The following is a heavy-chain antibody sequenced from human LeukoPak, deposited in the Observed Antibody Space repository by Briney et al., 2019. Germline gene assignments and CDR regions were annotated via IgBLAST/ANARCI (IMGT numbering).Heavy chain of an antibody. CDR1: GGSISSGGYS. Sequence: SQTLSLTCTVSGGSISSGGYSWSWIRQHPGKGLEWTGYIYYSGSTYYNPSLKSRVTISVDTSKNQFSLKLSSVTAADTAVYYCARFFPYTVTTSYFDYWGQGTLVTVSS. D-gene: IGHD4-11*01. J-gene: IGHJ4*02. V-gene: IGHV4-31*03. CDR3: ARFFPYTVTTSYFDY. CDR2: IYYSGST.